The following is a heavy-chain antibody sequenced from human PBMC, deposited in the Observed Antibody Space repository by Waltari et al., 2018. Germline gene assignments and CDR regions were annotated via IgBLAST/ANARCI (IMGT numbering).Heavy chain of an antibody. Sequence: EVQLLESGGGLVQPGGSLRLSCAASGFTFSSYTMNWVRQAPGQGVEWVSAMHNGGETKSYADSVKGRFTISRDNSKNTLYLQMNNLRAEDTAMYFCAKDSGVGGDDYWGQGTLVTVSS. V-gene: IGHV3-23*01. CDR1: GFTFSSYT. CDR2: MHNGGETK. D-gene: IGHD3-3*01. J-gene: IGHJ4*02. CDR3: AKDSGVGGDDY.